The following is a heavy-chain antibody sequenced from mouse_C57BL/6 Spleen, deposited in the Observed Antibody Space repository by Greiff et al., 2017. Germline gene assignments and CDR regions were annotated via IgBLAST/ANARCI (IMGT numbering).Heavy chain of an antibody. CDR2: IYPRDGST. V-gene: IGHV1-85*01. Sequence: QVQLQQSGPELVKPGASVKLSCKASGYTFTSYDINWVKQRPGQGLEWIGWIYPRDGSTKYNEKFKGKATLTVDTSSSTAYMELHSLTSEDSAVYFCARDYYYGSSYWENYAMDYWGQGTSVTVSS. CDR3: ARDYYYGSSYWENYAMDY. D-gene: IGHD1-1*01. J-gene: IGHJ4*01. CDR1: GYTFTSYD.